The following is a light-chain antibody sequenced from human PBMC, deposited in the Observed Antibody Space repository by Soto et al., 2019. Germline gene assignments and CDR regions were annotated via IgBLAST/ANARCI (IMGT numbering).Light chain of an antibody. Sequence: DIQMTQSPSSLSASVGDRVTITCRASQDIDKYLVWIQQKPGKVPKLLIYAASTLQSGVPSRFSGSGFGTDFTLTISGLQPEDAANYYCQKYNNVPYTFGQGTKLEI. CDR2: AAS. CDR3: QKYNNVPYT. V-gene: IGKV1-27*01. CDR1: QDIDKY. J-gene: IGKJ2*01.